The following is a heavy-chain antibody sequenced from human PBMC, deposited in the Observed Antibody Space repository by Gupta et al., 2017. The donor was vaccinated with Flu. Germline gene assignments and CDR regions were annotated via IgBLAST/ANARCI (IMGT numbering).Heavy chain of an antibody. V-gene: IGHV3-21*01. J-gene: IGHJ4*02. CDR3: AREQRMSATRGYYFDY. CDR1: GFTFSSSS. D-gene: IGHD2-2*01. Sequence: EVPLVESGRGLVKPGGFLRLSCAASGFTFSSSSMTWVRQAPGKGLEWVSSISSSSSYIYYADSVKGRFTSSRDNAKNSRYLQMNSLRAEDTAGYYCAREQRMSATRGYYFDYWGQGTLVTVSS. CDR2: ISSSSSYI.